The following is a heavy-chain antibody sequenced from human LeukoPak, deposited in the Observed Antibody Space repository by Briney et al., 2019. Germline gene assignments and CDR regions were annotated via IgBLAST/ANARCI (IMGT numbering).Heavy chain of an antibody. CDR2: IYHSVDT. J-gene: IGHJ4*02. V-gene: IGHV4-59*01. CDR1: GGSISSYY. D-gene: IGHD6-19*01. Sequence: SETLSLTCTVSGGSISSYYWSWIRQPPGKGLEWIGYIYHSVDTKYNASLKSRVTISVDTSKSQFSLKLSSVTAADTAVYYCARGGPNSSGWRIDYWGQGTLVTVSS. CDR3: ARGGPNSSGWRIDY.